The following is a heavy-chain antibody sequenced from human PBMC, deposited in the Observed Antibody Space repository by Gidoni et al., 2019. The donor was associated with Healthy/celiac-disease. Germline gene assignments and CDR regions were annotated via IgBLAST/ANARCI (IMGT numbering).Heavy chain of an antibody. CDR3: ARHHSGWTREPPYYFDY. Sequence: QLQLQESGPGLVKPSETLSLICTVSGGSIRSSSYYWGWIRQPPGKGLAWIGSIYYSGSTYYPPTRKSRVTISVDASKNQFSLKLSSVTASDTAVYYCARHHSGWTREPPYYFDYWGQGTLVTVSS. V-gene: IGHV4-39*01. J-gene: IGHJ4*02. CDR1: GGSIRSSSYY. CDR2: IYYSGST. D-gene: IGHD5-12*01.